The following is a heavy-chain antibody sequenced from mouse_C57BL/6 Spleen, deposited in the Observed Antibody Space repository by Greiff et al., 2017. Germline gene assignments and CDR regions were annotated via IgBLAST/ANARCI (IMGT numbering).Heavy chain of an antibody. J-gene: IGHJ4*01. CDR2: ISDGGSYT. CDR1: GFTFSSYA. Sequence: EVKLVESGGGLVKPGGSLKLSCAASGFTFSSYAMSWVRQTPENRLEWVATISDGGSYTYYPDNVTGRFTISRDNAKNNLYLQMSHLKSEDTAMYYCARDDYYGSSYRYYYAMDYWGQGTSVTVSS. D-gene: IGHD1-1*01. V-gene: IGHV5-4*01. CDR3: ARDDYYGSSYRYYYAMDY.